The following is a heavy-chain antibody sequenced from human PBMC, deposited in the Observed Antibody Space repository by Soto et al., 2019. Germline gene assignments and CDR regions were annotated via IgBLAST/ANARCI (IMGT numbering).Heavy chain of an antibody. D-gene: IGHD4-17*01. J-gene: IGHJ4*02. CDR3: AKGISFGVGDYGDYGGYFDY. Sequence: EVQLLESGGGLVQPGGSLRLSCAASGFTFSSYAMSWVRQAPGKGLEWVSAISGSGGSTYYADSVKGRFTISRDNSKNTLYLQMNSLRAEDTAVYYCAKGISFGVGDYGDYGGYFDYWGQGTLVTVSS. V-gene: IGHV3-23*01. CDR2: ISGSGGST. CDR1: GFTFSSYA.